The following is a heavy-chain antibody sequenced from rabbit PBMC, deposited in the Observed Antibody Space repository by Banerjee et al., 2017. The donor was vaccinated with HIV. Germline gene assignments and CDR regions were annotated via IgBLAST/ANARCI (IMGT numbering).Heavy chain of an antibody. CDR2: IYAGSSGST. D-gene: IGHD6-1*01. Sequence: EESGGDLVKPEGSMTLTCTASGFSFSSSYWISWVRQAPGKGLEWIACIYAGSSGSTYYASWAKGRFTISKTSSTTVTLQMTSLTAADTATYFCARDRGTVYVGYGDGMDLWGPGTLVTVS. J-gene: IGHJ6*01. V-gene: IGHV1S45*01. CDR1: GFSFSSSYW. CDR3: ARDRGTVYVGYGDGMDL.